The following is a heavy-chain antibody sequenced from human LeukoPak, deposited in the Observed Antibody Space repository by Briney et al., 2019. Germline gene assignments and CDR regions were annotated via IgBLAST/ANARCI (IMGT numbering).Heavy chain of an antibody. D-gene: IGHD4-23*01. CDR3: ATDRGFYGGNSEYYFDY. Sequence: ASVKVSCKVSGYTLTELSMHWVRQAPGKGLEEMGGFDPEDGETIYAQKFQRRVTMSEDTSTDTAYMELSSLRSEDTAVYYCATDRGFYGGNSEYYFDYWGQGTPVTVSS. J-gene: IGHJ4*02. CDR2: FDPEDGET. CDR1: GYTLTELS. V-gene: IGHV1-24*01.